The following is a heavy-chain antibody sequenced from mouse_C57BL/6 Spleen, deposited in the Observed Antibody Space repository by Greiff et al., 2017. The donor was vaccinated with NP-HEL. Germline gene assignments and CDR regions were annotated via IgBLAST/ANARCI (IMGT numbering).Heavy chain of an antibody. CDR1: GYTFTSYW. D-gene: IGHD4-1*01. CDR2: IDPSDSYT. CDR3: ASELGRLDY. J-gene: IGHJ4*01. Sequence: VQLQQPGAELVRPGTSVKLSCKASGYTFTSYWMHWVKQRPGQGLEWIGVIDPSDSYTNYNQKFKGKATLTVDTSSSTAYMQLSSLTSEDSAVYYCASELGRLDYWGQGTSVTVSS. V-gene: IGHV1-59*01.